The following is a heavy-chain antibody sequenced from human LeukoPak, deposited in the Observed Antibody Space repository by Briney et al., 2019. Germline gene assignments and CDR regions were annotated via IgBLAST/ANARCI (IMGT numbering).Heavy chain of an antibody. CDR2: IRSKAHGGTT. J-gene: IGHJ4*02. D-gene: IGHD2-15*01. CDR3: TRAGRYCSGGSCYSFY. CDR1: GFTFGDYA. Sequence: GGSLRLSCTASGFTFGDYAMSWFRQAPGEGLEWVGFIRSKAHGGTTEYAASVKGRFTISRDDSKSIAYLQMDSLKAEDTAVYYCTRAGRYCSGGSCYSFYWGQGTLVTVSS. V-gene: IGHV3-49*03.